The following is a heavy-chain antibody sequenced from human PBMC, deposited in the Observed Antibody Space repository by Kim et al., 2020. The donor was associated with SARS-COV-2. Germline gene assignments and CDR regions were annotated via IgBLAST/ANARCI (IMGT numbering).Heavy chain of an antibody. CDR2: IYYSGST. Sequence: SETLSLTCTVSGGSISSYYWSWIRQPPGKGLEWIGYIYYSGSTNYNPSLKSRVTISVDTSKNQFSLKLSSVTAADTAVYYCARHWRSRFVVVPAALFDYWGQGTLVTVSS. J-gene: IGHJ4*02. D-gene: IGHD2-2*01. CDR3: ARHWRSRFVVVPAALFDY. CDR1: GGSISSYY. V-gene: IGHV4-59*08.